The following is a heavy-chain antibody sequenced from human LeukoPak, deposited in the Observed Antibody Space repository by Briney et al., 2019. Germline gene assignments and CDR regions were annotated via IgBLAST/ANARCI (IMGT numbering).Heavy chain of an antibody. Sequence: SETLSLTCAVYGGSFSGYYWSWIRQPPGKGLEWIGEINHSGSTNYNPSLKSRVTISVDTSKNQFSLKLSSVTAADTAVYYCARLRRQCYTSNWFDPWGQGTLVTVSS. CDR3: ARLRRQCYTSNWFDP. J-gene: IGHJ5*02. CDR1: GGSFSGYY. CDR2: INHSGST. V-gene: IGHV4-34*01. D-gene: IGHD3-16*02.